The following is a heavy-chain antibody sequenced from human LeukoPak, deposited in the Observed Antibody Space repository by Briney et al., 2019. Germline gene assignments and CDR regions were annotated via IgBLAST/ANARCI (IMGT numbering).Heavy chain of an antibody. J-gene: IGHJ5*02. CDR3: ARVISSAWRQNDL. CDR1: GGSFSSGAW. Sequence: SSETLSLTCTVSGGSFSSGAWWSWVRQPPGKGLEWIGEIHHTGITNFNPSLRSRVTMSLDRSTNQFSLNLSSVTAADTAVYYCARVISSAWRQNDLWGQGTLVTVSS. V-gene: IGHV4-4*02. D-gene: IGHD3-22*01. CDR2: IHHTGIT.